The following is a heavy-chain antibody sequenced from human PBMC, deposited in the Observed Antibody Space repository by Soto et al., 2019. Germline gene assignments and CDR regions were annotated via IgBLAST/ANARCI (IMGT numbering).Heavy chain of an antibody. CDR2: INPSDGST. D-gene: IGHD6-6*01. J-gene: IGHJ4*02. Sequence: GAPVKVSCKASGGTFSSYAISWVRQAPGQGLEWMGIINPSDGSTRYAQKFQGRVTMTRDTSTGTVNMELSSLRSEDTAVYYCARGHSSSSGFDYWGQGTLVTVSS. CDR3: ARGHSSSSGFDY. CDR1: GGTFSSYA. V-gene: IGHV1-46*01.